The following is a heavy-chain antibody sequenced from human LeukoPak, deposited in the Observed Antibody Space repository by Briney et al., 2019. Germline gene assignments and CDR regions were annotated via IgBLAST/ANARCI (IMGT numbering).Heavy chain of an antibody. CDR3: ARAYFSDSSGYYFAKVEFDS. J-gene: IGHJ4*02. Sequence: KTGGSLRLSCAASGFTFSSYTMNWVRQAPGKGLEWLSPISSSSSYIYYADSVKGRFTISRDNAKKSLYLQMNSLRAEDTAVYYCARAYFSDSSGYYFAKVEFDSWGQGTLVTVSS. CDR1: GFTFSSYT. V-gene: IGHV3-21*01. CDR2: ISSSSSYI. D-gene: IGHD3-22*01.